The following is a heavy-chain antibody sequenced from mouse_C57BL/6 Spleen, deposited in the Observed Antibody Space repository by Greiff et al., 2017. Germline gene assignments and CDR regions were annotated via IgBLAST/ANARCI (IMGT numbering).Heavy chain of an antibody. CDR3: AREGDYGNSGYFDV. D-gene: IGHD2-1*01. CDR1: GYTFTSYW. CDR2: IDPSDSET. Sequence: QVQLQQPGAELVRPGSSVKLSCKASGYTFTSYWMHWVKQRPIQGLEWIGNIDPSDSETHYNQKFKDKATLTVDKSSSTAYMQLSSLTSEDSAVYYCAREGDYGNSGYFDVWGTGTTVTVSS. V-gene: IGHV1-52*01. J-gene: IGHJ1*03.